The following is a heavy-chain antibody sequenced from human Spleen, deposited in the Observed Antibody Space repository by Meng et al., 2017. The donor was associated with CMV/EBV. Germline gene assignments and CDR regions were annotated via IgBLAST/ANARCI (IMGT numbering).Heavy chain of an antibody. V-gene: IGHV1-8*01. CDR2: INPNTGNT. Sequence: SVKVSCKVSGFTFTSSHINWVRQATGQGLEWMGWINPNTGNTGYAQKFQGRVTLTRSTSISTAYMELSSLRSEDTAVYYCALTGAAGYWGQGTLVTVSS. J-gene: IGHJ4*02. CDR3: ALTGAAGY. D-gene: IGHD7-27*01. CDR1: GFTFTSSH.